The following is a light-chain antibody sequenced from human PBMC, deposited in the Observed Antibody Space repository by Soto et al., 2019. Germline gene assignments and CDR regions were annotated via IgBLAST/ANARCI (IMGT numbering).Light chain of an antibody. Sequence: DILMTQSPSSLSPSVGDRVTITCQASQDISKYLNWYQQKPGKAPKLLIYHSSNLETGVPSRFSGSGSGTHFTFTISSLQPEDIETYFCQQYDSFPRTFGQGTKVDIK. V-gene: IGKV1-33*01. CDR1: QDISKY. J-gene: IGKJ2*01. CDR3: QQYDSFPRT. CDR2: HSS.